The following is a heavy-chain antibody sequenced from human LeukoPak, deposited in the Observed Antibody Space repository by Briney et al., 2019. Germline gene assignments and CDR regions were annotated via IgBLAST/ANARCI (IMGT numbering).Heavy chain of an antibody. CDR3: ATGVHGIAAAGDYYFDY. Sequence: SETLSLTCAVYGGSFSGYYWSWIRQPPGKGLEWIGEINHSGSTNYNPSLKSRVTISVDTSKNQFSLKLSSVTAADTAVYYCATGVHGIAAAGDYYFDYWGQGTLVTVSS. CDR1: GGSFSGYY. D-gene: IGHD6-13*01. V-gene: IGHV4-34*01. CDR2: INHSGST. J-gene: IGHJ4*02.